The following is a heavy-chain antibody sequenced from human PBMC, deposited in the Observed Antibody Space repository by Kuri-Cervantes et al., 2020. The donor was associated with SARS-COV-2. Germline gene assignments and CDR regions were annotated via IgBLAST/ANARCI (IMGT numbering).Heavy chain of an antibody. D-gene: IGHD2-2*02. J-gene: IGHJ6*03. CDR1: GFTFSSYA. CDR3: AKDPVGGYCSSTSCYRRDYYYMDV. Sequence: GGSLRLSCAASGFTFSSYAMHWVRQAPGKGLEWVAVISYDGSNKYYADSVKGRFTISRDNSKNTLYLQMNSLRAEDTAVYYCAKDPVGGYCSSTSCYRRDYYYMDVWGKGTTVTVSS. CDR2: ISYDGSNK. V-gene: IGHV3-30*04.